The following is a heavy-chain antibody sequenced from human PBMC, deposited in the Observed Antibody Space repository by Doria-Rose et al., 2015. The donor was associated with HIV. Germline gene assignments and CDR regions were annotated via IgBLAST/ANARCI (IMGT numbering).Heavy chain of an antibody. J-gene: IGHJ4*02. D-gene: IGHD1-26*01. CDR1: GGTLSSYT. CDR2: IIPILDIV. V-gene: IGHV1-69*02. CDR3: ASQWERSSFDY. Sequence: QVQLVQSGSEVKKPGSSVKVSCKASGGTLSSYTISWVRQAPGQGLEWMGRIIPILDIVNYALRFQGRVTITADESTSTAYMELSSLRSEDTAIYYCASQWERSSFDYWGQGNRVTVSS.